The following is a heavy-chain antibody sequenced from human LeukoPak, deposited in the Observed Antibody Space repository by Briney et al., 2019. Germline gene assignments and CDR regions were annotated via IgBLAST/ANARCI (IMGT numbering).Heavy chain of an antibody. D-gene: IGHD2-21*02. J-gene: IGHJ6*02. Sequence: GGSLGLSCAASGFTFSSYSMNWVRQAPGKGLEWVSSISSSSSYIYYADSVKGRFTISRDNAKNSLYLQMNSLRAEDTAVYYCARRHDFYYYYGMDVWGQGTTVTVSS. CDR3: ARRHDFYYYYGMDV. CDR2: ISSSSSYI. CDR1: GFTFSSYS. V-gene: IGHV3-21*01.